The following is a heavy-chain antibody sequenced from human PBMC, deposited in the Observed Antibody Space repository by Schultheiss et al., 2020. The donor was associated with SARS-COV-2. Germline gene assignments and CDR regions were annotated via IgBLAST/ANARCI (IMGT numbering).Heavy chain of an antibody. V-gene: IGHV3-30*03. CDR3: ARDRTDYGMVATRYYYYYMDV. J-gene: IGHJ6*03. CDR2: ISYDGSNK. D-gene: IGHD5-12*01. Sequence: GGSLRLSCAASGFTFSSYGMHWVRQAPGKGLEWVAVISYDGSNKYYADSVKGRFTISRDNSKNTLYLQMNSLRAEDTAVYYCARDRTDYGMVATRYYYYYMDVWGKGTTVTVSS. CDR1: GFTFSSYG.